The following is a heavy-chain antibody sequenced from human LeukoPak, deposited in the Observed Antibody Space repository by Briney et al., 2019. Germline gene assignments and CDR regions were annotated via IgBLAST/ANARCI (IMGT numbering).Heavy chain of an antibody. D-gene: IGHD3-10*01. Sequence: GGSLRLSCAASRFTVSSNYMSWVRQAPGKGLEWVSVIYSGGSTYYADSVKGRFTISRDNSKNIVYLQMNSGRAEDTAVYYCAKEGGSSFTAHWDYWGQGTLVTVSS. V-gene: IGHV3-66*01. J-gene: IGHJ4*02. CDR1: RFTVSSNY. CDR2: IYSGGST. CDR3: AKEGGSSFTAHWDY.